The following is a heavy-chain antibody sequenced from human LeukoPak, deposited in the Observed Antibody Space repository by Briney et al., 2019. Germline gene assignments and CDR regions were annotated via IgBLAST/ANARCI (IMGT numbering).Heavy chain of an antibody. CDR2: ISGGGSST. D-gene: IGHD6-13*01. J-gene: IGHJ5*02. V-gene: IGHV3-23*01. CDR1: GFTFSTYA. Sequence: TGGSLRLSCAASGFTFSTYAMTWVRQAPGKGLDWVSAISGGGSSTYYADSVEGRFNISRDNSRNTLYLQMNSLRAEDTAIYYCAKGAASTLGFDPWGQGTLVTVSS. CDR3: AKGAASTLGFDP.